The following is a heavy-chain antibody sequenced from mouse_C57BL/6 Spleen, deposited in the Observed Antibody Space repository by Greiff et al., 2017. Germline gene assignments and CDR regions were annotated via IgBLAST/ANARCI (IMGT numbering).Heavy chain of an antibody. Sequence: EVQLQQSGTVLARPGASVKMSCKTSGYTFTSYWMHWVKQRPGQGLEWIGAIYPGNSDTSYNQKFKGKAKLTAVTSASTAYMELSSLTNEDSAVYYCTRSHYGSSYTWFAYWGQGTLVTVSA. CDR2: IYPGNSDT. CDR1: GYTFTSYW. V-gene: IGHV1-5*01. D-gene: IGHD1-1*01. J-gene: IGHJ3*01. CDR3: TRSHYGSSYTWFAY.